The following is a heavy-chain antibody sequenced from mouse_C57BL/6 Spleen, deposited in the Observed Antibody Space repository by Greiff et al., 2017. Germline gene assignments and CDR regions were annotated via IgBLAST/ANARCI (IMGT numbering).Heavy chain of an antibody. J-gene: IGHJ4*01. D-gene: IGHD1-1*01. CDR1: GFNIKDDY. V-gene: IGHV14-4*01. CDR3: TTLALLTTVVAKDAMDY. Sequence: EVKLMESGAELVRPGASVKLSCTASGFNIKDDYMHWVKQRPEQGLEWIGWIDPENGDTEYASKFQGKATITADTSSNTAYLQLSSLTSEDTAVYYCTTLALLTTVVAKDAMDYWGQGTSVTVSS. CDR2: IDPENGDT.